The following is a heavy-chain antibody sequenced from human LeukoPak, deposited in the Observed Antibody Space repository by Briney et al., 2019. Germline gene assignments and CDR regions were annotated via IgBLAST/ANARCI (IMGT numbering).Heavy chain of an antibody. CDR3: ARGYSYDPWAFDI. V-gene: IGHV3-23*01. Sequence: PGGSLRLSCAASGFTFSSYAMSWVRQAPGKGLEWVSAISGSGGSTYYADSVKGRFTISRDNSKNTLYLQMNSLRAEDTAVYYCARGYSYDPWAFDIWGQGTMVTVSS. J-gene: IGHJ3*02. CDR2: ISGSGGST. D-gene: IGHD5-18*01. CDR1: GFTFSSYA.